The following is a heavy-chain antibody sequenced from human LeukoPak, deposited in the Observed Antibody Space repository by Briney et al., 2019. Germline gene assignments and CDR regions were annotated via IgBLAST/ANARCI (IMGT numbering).Heavy chain of an antibody. CDR3: ARVGEREYIPDY. Sequence: PSETLSLTCTVSGGSISSGGYYWSWIRQPPGKGLEWIGYIYHSGSTYYNPSLKSRVTISVDRSKDQFSLKLSSVTAADTAVYYCARVGEREYIPDYWGQGTLVTVSS. J-gene: IGHJ4*02. D-gene: IGHD3-10*01. CDR2: IYHSGST. V-gene: IGHV4-30-2*01. CDR1: GGSISSGGYY.